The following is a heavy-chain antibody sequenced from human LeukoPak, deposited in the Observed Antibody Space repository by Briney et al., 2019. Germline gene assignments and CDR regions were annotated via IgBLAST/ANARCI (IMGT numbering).Heavy chain of an antibody. V-gene: IGHV4-34*01. CDR2: IYHSGNT. CDR3: ARRESSSSWPYFDY. Sequence: SETLSLTCAVYGGSFSGYYWGWIRQPPGKGLEWIGSIYHSGNTYYNPSLKSRVTISVDTSKNQFSLKLSSVTAADTAVYYCARRESSSSWPYFDYWGQGTLVTVSS. D-gene: IGHD6-13*01. J-gene: IGHJ4*02. CDR1: GGSFSGYY.